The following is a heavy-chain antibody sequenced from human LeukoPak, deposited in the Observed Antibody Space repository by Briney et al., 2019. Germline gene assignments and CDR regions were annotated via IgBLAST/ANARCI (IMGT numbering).Heavy chain of an antibody. J-gene: IGHJ3*02. CDR3: ARGGLNYYDSSGYYSNDAFDI. V-gene: IGHV1-2*02. D-gene: IGHD3-22*01. CDR1: GYTFTGYY. CDR2: IYPNRGGT. Sequence: ASVKVSCKASGYTFTGYYMHWVRQAPGQGLEWMGWIYPNRGGTNYAQKFQGRVTMTRDTSISTAYMELSRLRSDDTAVYYCARGGLNYYDSSGYYSNDAFDIWGQGTMVTVSS.